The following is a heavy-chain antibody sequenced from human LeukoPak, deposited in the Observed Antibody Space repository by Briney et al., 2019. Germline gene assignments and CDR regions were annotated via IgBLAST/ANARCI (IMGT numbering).Heavy chain of an antibody. CDR2: IYHNGNT. D-gene: IGHD3-22*01. J-gene: IGHJ4*02. V-gene: IGHV4-38-2*02. CDR1: GSSINGVYS. CDR3: ASYKTYYDSSGNPFHY. Sequence: SETLSLTCTVFGSSINGVYSCGWIRQPPGKGLEWIGSIYHNGNTYYNSSLKSRVTISVHTSENQFSLKLSSVTAADTAVYYCASYKTYYDSSGNPFHYWGQGTLVTVSS.